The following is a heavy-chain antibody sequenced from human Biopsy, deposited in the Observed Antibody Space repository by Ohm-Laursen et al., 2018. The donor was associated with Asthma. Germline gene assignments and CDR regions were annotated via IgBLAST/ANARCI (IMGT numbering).Heavy chain of an antibody. Sequence: TQTLTLTCTVSGFSLSTLGVGVGWFRQPPGKALEWLAHTFWDDDKRYSPSLKSRLTIAKDTSKDQVVLTMTNMGPVDTGTFYCVHTLVGLKAFDFWGQGTLVTVSS. V-gene: IGHV2-5*02. CDR1: GFSLSTLGVG. CDR3: VHTLVGLKAFDF. D-gene: IGHD1-26*01. CDR2: TFWDDDK. J-gene: IGHJ4*02.